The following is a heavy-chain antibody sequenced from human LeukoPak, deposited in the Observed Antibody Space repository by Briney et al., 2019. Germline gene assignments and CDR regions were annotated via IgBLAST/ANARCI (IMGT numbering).Heavy chain of an antibody. CDR2: IYYSGST. Sequence: QASVKGLEWIGYIYYSGSTYYNPSLKSRVTISVDTSENQFSPKLTSVTAADTAVSYCARAGDTGFWSGYSSIWAQVTLVTVSS. V-gene: IGHV4-30-4*01. D-gene: IGHD3-3*01. CDR3: ARAGDTGFWSGYSSI. J-gene: IGHJ4*02.